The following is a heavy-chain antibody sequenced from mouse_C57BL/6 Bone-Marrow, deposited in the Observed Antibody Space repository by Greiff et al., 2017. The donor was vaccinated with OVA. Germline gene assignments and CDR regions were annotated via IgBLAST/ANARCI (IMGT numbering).Heavy chain of an antibody. J-gene: IGHJ2*01. D-gene: IGHD1-1*01. V-gene: IGHV14-2*01. CDR3: VLLRPFDD. CDR1: GFNIKDYY. CDR2: IDPEDGET. Sequence: EVQLQQSGAELVKPGASVKLSCTASGFNIKDYYMHWVKQRNEQGLEWIGRIDPEDGETKYAPKFQGKATITADTSSNTAYLQLSSLTSEDTAVYYCVLLRPFDDWGQGTTLTVSS.